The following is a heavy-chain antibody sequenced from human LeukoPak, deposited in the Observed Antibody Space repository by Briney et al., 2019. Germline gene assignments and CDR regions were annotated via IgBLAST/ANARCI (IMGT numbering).Heavy chain of an antibody. V-gene: IGHV3-21*01. J-gene: IGHJ4*02. Sequence: GGSLRPSCAASGFTFSSYSMNWVRQAPGKGLEWVSSISSSSSYIYYADSVKGRFTISRDNAKSSLYLQMNGLRAEDTAVYYCARGLSGFPRYFDYWGQGTLVTVSS. CDR3: ARGLSGFPRYFDY. CDR2: ISSSSSYI. CDR1: GFTFSSYS. D-gene: IGHD3-22*01.